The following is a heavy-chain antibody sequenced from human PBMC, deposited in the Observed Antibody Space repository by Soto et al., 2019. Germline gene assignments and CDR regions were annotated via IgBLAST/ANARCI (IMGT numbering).Heavy chain of an antibody. CDR1: GFNFSGYG. CDR3: AGDGWARPYDP. V-gene: IGHV3-33*03. CDR2: IWADGSKT. Sequence: QGHLVESGGGVVQPGMSLRLSCAASGFNFSGYGMHWVRHAAGKGLEWVAVIWADGSKTIYGDSFKGRFIILKDNSQNTLYLQMNSLIVEDTAMYYCAGDGWARPYDPWGQGTLVTVS. J-gene: IGHJ5*02. D-gene: IGHD2-21*01.